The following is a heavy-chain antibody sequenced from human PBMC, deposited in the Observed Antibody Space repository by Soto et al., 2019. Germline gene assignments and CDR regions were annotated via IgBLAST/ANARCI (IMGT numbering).Heavy chain of an antibody. CDR2: IHDSGTT. Sequence: QVQLQESGPGLVKPSETLSLTCTVSGASSSRDYWSWIRQSGGRGLEWLRRIHDSGTTNYNPSLKSRLTLSVDTSKKQFFLEMRSVTVADTAVYFCARDVRSYYASWGQGILVTVSS. V-gene: IGHV4-4*07. CDR3: ARDVRSYYAS. J-gene: IGHJ4*02. D-gene: IGHD3-10*02. CDR1: GASSSRDY.